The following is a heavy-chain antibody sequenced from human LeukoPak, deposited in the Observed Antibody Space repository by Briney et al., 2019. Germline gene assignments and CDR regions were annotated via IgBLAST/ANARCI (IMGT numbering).Heavy chain of an antibody. D-gene: IGHD3-10*01. CDR1: GGSISSYY. CDR2: IYYSGST. J-gene: IGHJ5*02. V-gene: IGHV4-59*01. Sequence: PSETLSLTCTASGGSISSYYWSWIRPPPGKGLEWIGYIYYSGSTNYNPSLKSRVAISVDTSKNQFSLKLSSATAADTAVYYCARTRITMVRGVIDWFDPWGQGTLVTVSS. CDR3: ARTRITMVRGVIDWFDP.